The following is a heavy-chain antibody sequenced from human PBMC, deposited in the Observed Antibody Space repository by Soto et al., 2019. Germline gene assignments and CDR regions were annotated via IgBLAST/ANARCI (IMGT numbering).Heavy chain of an antibody. D-gene: IGHD3-9*01. J-gene: IGHJ4*02. CDR1: GGSIISSSYY. CDR3: ARVLSAGYFDWSIFDY. CDR2: IYYSGST. V-gene: IGHV4-39*01. Sequence: PSETLSLTCTVSGGSIISSSYYWGWIRQPPGKGLEWIGSIYYSGSTYYNPSLKSRVTISVDTSKNQFSLKLSSVTAADTAVYYCARVLSAGYFDWSIFDYWGQGTLVTVSS.